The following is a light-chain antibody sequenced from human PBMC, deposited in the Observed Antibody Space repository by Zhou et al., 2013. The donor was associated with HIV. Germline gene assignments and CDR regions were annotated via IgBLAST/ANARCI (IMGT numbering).Light chain of an antibody. J-gene: IGLJ3*02. CDR1: NIGSQS. CDR2: DDS. Sequence: SYVLPQPPSVSVAPGQTARITCGGYNIGSQSVHWYQQKPGQGPVLVVYDDSARPSGIPERFSGSNSANTATLIISRVEAGDEADYYCQVWDSSSDHQRVFGRGTKLTVL. CDR3: QVWDSSSDHQRV. V-gene: IGLV3-21*02.